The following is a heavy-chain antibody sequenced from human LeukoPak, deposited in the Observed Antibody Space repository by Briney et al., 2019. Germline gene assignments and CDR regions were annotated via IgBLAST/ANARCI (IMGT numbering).Heavy chain of an antibody. V-gene: IGHV3-48*04. Sequence: GGSLRLSCAASGFTVSSNYMSWVRQAPGKGLEWVAYINSRSFTMYYAGSVKGRFTISRDNAKNSLYLQMNSLRAEDTAVYFCAKGYCSSSSCSNSFDPWGQGTLVTVSS. CDR2: INSRSFTM. CDR1: GFTVSSNY. J-gene: IGHJ5*02. CDR3: AKGYCSSSSCSNSFDP. D-gene: IGHD2-2*01.